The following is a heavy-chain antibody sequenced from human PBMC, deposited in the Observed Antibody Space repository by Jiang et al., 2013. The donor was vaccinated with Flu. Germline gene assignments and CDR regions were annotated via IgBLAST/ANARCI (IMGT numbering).Heavy chain of an antibody. CDR1: GGSVSSSSDV. V-gene: IGHV6-1*01. CDR2: TYYRSNWYN. CDR3: TGGRNWYFDL. J-gene: IGHJ2*01. Sequence: QTLSLTCAISGGSVSSSSDVWNWIRQSPSRGLEWLGRTYYRSNWYNDYAESLKSRITINPDTSRNQFSLQLNFVTPEDTAVYYCTGGRNWYFDLWGRGTLVTVSS.